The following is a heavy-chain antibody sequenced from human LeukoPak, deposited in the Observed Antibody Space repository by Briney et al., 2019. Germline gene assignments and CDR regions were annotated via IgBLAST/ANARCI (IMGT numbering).Heavy chain of an antibody. D-gene: IGHD3-10*01. Sequence: PGGSLRLSCTVSGFTVSSNSMSWVRQAPGKGLEWVSFIYSDNTHYSDSVKGRFTISRDNSKNTLYLQMNSLRADDTAVYYCASPVFGGLATRGAFDYWGQGTLVTVSS. J-gene: IGHJ4*02. CDR2: IYSDNT. CDR1: GFTVSSNS. V-gene: IGHV3-53*01. CDR3: ASPVFGGLATRGAFDY.